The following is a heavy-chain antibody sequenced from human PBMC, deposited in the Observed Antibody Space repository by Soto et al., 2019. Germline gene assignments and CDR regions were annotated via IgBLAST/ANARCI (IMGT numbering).Heavy chain of an antibody. D-gene: IGHD4-4*01. J-gene: IGHJ6*02. CDR3: ARASNEYTSCCMDV. V-gene: IGHV3-11*01. Sequence: GGSMRLSCAASGFTFSNYYMSWISQAPRRGLEWVSYISSSGSTIYYADSVKGRFTIARDNSKNSLYLQMNSLRAEDSAVCYCARASNEYTSCCMDVWGQGTPVTVSS. CDR1: GFTFSNYY. CDR2: ISSSGSTI.